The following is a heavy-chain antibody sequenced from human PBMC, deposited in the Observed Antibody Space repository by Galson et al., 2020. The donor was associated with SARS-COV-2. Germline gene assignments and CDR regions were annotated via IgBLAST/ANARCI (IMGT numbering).Heavy chain of an antibody. J-gene: IGHJ5*02. D-gene: IGHD5-12*01. Sequence: ASETLSLTCTVSGGSIGGYYWSWIRQPPGKGLEWIGHLFYSGKTNYNPSLKSRVTISVDTSKNQFSLKVRSVTAADTAVYYCARVDIAATWFDLWGQGALVTVAS. CDR3: ARVDIAATWFDL. V-gene: IGHV4-59*12. CDR2: LFYSGKT. CDR1: GGSIGGYY.